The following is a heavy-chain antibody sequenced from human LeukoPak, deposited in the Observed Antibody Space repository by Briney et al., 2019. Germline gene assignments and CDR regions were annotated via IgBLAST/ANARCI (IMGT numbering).Heavy chain of an antibody. Sequence: SETLSLTCIVSGGSVSSGSYYWSCIRQPPGKGLEWIGYIYYSGSTNYNPSLKSRVTISVDASKNQFSLKLSSVTAADTAVYYCAREDSGSYSFDYWGQGTLVTVSS. J-gene: IGHJ4*02. V-gene: IGHV4-61*01. CDR1: GGSVSSGSYY. CDR3: AREDSGSYSFDY. CDR2: IYYSGST. D-gene: IGHD1-26*01.